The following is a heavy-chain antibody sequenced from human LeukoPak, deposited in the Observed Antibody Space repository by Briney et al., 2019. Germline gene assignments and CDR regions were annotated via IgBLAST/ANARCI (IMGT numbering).Heavy chain of an antibody. CDR1: GGSMRSSNFY. D-gene: IGHD6-19*01. CDR2: IYYSGST. CDR3: ARLGPRRNSGWYYYYYYYMDV. J-gene: IGHJ6*03. Sequence: SETLSLTCTVSGGSMRSSNFYWGWIRQPPGKGLEWIGYIYYSGSTNCNPSLKSRVTISVDTSKNQFSLKLSSVTAADTAVYYCARLGPRRNSGWYYYYYYYMDVWGKGTTVTVSS. V-gene: IGHV4-61*05.